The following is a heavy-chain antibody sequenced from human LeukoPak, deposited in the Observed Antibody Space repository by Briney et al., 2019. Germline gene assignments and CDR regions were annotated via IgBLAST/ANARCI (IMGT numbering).Heavy chain of an antibody. Sequence: SETLSLTCTVSGGSISSYYWSWIRQPPGKGLEWIGYIYYSGSTNYNPSLKSRVTISVDTSKNQFSLKLSSVTAANTAVYYCARDSGGSYYPRPPFDYWGQGTLVTVSS. D-gene: IGHD1-26*01. J-gene: IGHJ4*02. V-gene: IGHV4-59*01. CDR2: IYYSGST. CDR3: ARDSGGSYYPRPPFDY. CDR1: GGSISSYY.